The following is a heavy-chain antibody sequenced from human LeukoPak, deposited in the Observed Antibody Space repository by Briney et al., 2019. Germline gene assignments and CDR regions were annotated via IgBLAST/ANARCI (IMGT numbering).Heavy chain of an antibody. Sequence: SETLSLTCTVSGGSISSYYWSWIRQPAGKGLEWIGRIYTSGSTNYNPSLKSRVTMSVDTSKNQFSLKLSSVTAADTAVYYCASVALQIPYYYMDVWGKGTTVTVSS. J-gene: IGHJ6*03. V-gene: IGHV4-4*07. CDR3: ASVALQIPYYYMDV. CDR2: IYTSGST. D-gene: IGHD2-15*01. CDR1: GGSISSYY.